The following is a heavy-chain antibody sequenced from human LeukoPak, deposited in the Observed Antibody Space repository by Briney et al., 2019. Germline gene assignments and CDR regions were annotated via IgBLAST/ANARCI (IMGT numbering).Heavy chain of an antibody. Sequence: GASVKVSCRASGYTFIAYYMHWVRQAPGQGLEWMGWINPSSGGTNYAQKFQGRVTMTRDTSISTAYMELSELRSVDTAVYYCAGQKDPRPIDYWGQGTLITVSS. J-gene: IGHJ4*02. CDR1: GYTFIAYY. CDR2: INPSSGGT. V-gene: IGHV1-2*02. CDR3: AGQKDPRPIDY.